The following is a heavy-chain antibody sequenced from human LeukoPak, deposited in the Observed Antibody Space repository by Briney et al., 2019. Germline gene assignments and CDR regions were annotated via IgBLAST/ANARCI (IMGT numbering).Heavy chain of an antibody. Sequence: GASVKVSCKASGYTFTGYYMHWVRQAPGQGLEWMGWISPDSGATNYAQRLQGRVTMTRDTSISTAYMELSSLRSDDTAVYFCAREGYSTSSGPLDYWGQGTLVTVSS. CDR3: AREGYSTSSGPLDY. V-gene: IGHV1-2*02. CDR2: ISPDSGAT. J-gene: IGHJ4*02. D-gene: IGHD6-6*01. CDR1: GYTFTGYY.